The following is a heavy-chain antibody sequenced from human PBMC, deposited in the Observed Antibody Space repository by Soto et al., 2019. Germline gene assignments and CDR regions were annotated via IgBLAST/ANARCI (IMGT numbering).Heavy chain of an antibody. CDR1: GFTFSSYA. Sequence: EVQLLESGGGLVQPGGNLRLSCAASGFTFSSYAMNWIRQGPGTGLEWVSGLDGSGRGIHYADSVKGRFTISRDNSAYAVYLQMNKLTVEDTAVYYCAKDAVAGDGVWLAHAWGRGTAVSVSS. J-gene: IGHJ5*02. CDR2: LDGSGRGI. D-gene: IGHD2-15*01. CDR3: AKDAVAGDGVWLAHA. V-gene: IGHV3-23*01.